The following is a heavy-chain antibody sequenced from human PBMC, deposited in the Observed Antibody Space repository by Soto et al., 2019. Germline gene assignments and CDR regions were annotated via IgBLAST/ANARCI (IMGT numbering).Heavy chain of an antibody. CDR1: GGSISSGDYY. CDR2: IYYSGST. D-gene: IGHD6-13*01. CDR3: ARSWLPTVLYFDY. V-gene: IGHV4-30-4*01. J-gene: IGHJ4*02. Sequence: SETLSLTCTVSGGSISSGDYYWSWIRQPPGKGLEWIGYIYYSGSTYYNPALKSRVTISVDTSKNQFSLKLSSVTAADTAVYYCARSWLPTVLYFDYWGQGTLVTVSA.